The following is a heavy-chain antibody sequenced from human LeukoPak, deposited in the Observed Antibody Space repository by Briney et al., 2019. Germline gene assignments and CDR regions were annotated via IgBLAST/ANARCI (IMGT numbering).Heavy chain of an antibody. CDR2: ISSRGGTT. D-gene: IGHD4-17*01. J-gene: IGHJ4*02. V-gene: IGHV3-23*01. CDR1: GFTFTNYA. CDR3: AKGYADYGMTVFDY. Sequence: GGSLRLSCAASGFTFTNYALSWVRQAPGKGLQWVSVISSRGGTTYYADSVKGRFAISRDKSKNTLYLQMSSLGAEDTAVYYCAKGYADYGMTVFDYWGQGTLVTVSS.